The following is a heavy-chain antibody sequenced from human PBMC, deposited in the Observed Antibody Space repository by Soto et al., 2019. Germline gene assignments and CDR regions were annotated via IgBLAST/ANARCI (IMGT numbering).Heavy chain of an antibody. CDR1: GFTFSSSA. Sequence: EVQLLESGGGLVQPGESLRLSCAASGFTFSSSAMSWVRQAPGKGLEWVSTLGGSGGTYYADSVKGRFTIYRDNSNNALYLQMHRLRAGDTAVYYCAKGILVKPPGTRAFDIWGQGTMVIVSS. J-gene: IGHJ3*02. CDR3: AKGILVKPPGTRAFDI. D-gene: IGHD6-13*01. V-gene: IGHV3-23*01. CDR2: LGGSGGT.